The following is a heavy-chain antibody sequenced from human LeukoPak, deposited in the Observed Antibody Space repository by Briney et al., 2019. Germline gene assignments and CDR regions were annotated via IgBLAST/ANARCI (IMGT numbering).Heavy chain of an antibody. CDR1: GFTVSSNY. Sequence: GGSLRLSCAASGFTVSSNYMSWVRQAPGKGLEWVSVIYSGGRIYYADSVKGRFTISRHNSENTLYLQMNSLRAEDTAVYYCAKESTGSTVFDYWGQGALVTVSS. V-gene: IGHV3-53*04. J-gene: IGHJ4*02. D-gene: IGHD1-1*01. CDR3: AKESTGSTVFDY. CDR2: IYSGGRI.